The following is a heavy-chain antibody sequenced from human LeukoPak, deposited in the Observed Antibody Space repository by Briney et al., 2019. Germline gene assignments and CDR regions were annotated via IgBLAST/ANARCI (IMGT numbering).Heavy chain of an antibody. CDR1: GGSISSGGYY. D-gene: IGHD1-14*01. CDR3: ARVRSTEAIDGMDV. CDR2: IYHSGST. J-gene: IGHJ6*02. V-gene: IGHV4-30-2*01. Sequence: SETLSLTCTVSGGSISSGGYYWSWIRQPPGKGLEWIGYIYHSGSTYYNPSLKSRVTISVDRSKNQFSLKLSSVTAADTAVYYCARVRSTEAIDGMDVWGQGTTVTVSS.